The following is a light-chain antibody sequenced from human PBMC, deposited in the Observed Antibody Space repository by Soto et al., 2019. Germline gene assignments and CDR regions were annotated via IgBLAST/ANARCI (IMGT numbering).Light chain of an antibody. Sequence: EIVLTQSPGTLSLSPGERATLSCRASQSVSSSYLACYQQKPGQAPRLRIYGASSRATGIPDRFSGSGSGTDFILTISRLEPEDFAVYYCQQYGSSPLTFGGGTKVEIK. CDR2: GAS. CDR1: QSVSSSY. CDR3: QQYGSSPLT. J-gene: IGKJ4*01. V-gene: IGKV3-20*01.